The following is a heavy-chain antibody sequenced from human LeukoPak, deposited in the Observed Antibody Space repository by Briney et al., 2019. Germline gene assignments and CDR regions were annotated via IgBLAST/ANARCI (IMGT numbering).Heavy chain of an antibody. D-gene: IGHD3-22*01. Sequence: SETLSLTCAVYGGSFSGYYWSWIRQSPGKGLEWIGEINHSGSTNYNPSLKSRVTISVDTSKNQFSLKLSSVTAADTAVYSCARVGSYFDSSGPKGPVTDYWGQGTLVTVSS. V-gene: IGHV4-34*01. CDR3: ARVGSYFDSSGPKGPVTDY. CDR2: INHSGST. CDR1: GGSFSGYY. J-gene: IGHJ4*02.